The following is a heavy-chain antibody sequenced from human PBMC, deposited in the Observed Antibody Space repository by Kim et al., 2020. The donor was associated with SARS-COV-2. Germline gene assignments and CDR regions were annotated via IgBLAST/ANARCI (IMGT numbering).Heavy chain of an antibody. V-gene: IGHV3-73*01. Sequence: GGSLRLSCAASGLTLSAFDIHWVRQASGKGLEWVARLKTKAENYAAAYAASVKGRIDMSRDDSKNMAYLQMNSLKSEDSAVYYCTRRNFYGPGTYLDGMDVWGQGTTVTVSS. J-gene: IGHJ6*02. CDR1: GLTLSAFD. D-gene: IGHD3-10*01. CDR3: TRRNFYGPGTYLDGMDV. CDR2: LKTKAENYAA.